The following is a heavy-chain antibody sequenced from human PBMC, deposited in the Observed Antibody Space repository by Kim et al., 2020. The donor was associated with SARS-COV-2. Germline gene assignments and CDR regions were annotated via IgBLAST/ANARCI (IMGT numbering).Heavy chain of an antibody. CDR1: GYTFTSYY. CDR2: INPSGGST. V-gene: IGHV1-46*01. J-gene: IGHJ6*02. CDR3: ARGPCSGGSCYLPYYYYGMDV. D-gene: IGHD2-15*01. Sequence: ASVKVSCKASGYTFTSYYMHWVRQAPGQGLEWMGIINPSGGSTSYAQKFHGRVTMTRDTSTSTVYMELSSLRSEDTAVYYCARGPCSGGSCYLPYYYYGMDVWGQGTTVTVSS.